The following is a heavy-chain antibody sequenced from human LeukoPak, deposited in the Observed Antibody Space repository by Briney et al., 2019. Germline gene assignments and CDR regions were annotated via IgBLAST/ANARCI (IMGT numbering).Heavy chain of an antibody. Sequence: GGSLRLSCAASGFTFSSYGMHWVRQAPGKGLEWVAVIWYDGSNKYYADSVKGRFTISRDNSKNTLYLQMNSLRAEDTAVYYCARDPYVPYQLLQNYYYYYGMDVWGQGTTVTVSS. V-gene: IGHV3-33*01. CDR2: IWYDGSNK. J-gene: IGHJ6*02. CDR1: GFTFSSYG. CDR3: ARDPYVPYQLLQNYYYYYGMDV. D-gene: IGHD2-2*01.